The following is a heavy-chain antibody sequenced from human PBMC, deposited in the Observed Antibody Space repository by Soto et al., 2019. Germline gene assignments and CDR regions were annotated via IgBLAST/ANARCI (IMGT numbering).Heavy chain of an antibody. Sequence: GGSLRLSCAASGFTFSSYGMHWVRQAPGKGLEWVAVIWYDGSNKYYADSVKGRFTISRDNSKNTLYLQMNSLRAEDTAVYYCARDLGVEAPYGMDVRGQGTTVTVSS. D-gene: IGHD2-2*01. CDR3: ARDLGVEAPYGMDV. CDR1: GFTFSSYG. J-gene: IGHJ6*02. CDR2: IWYDGSNK. V-gene: IGHV3-33*01.